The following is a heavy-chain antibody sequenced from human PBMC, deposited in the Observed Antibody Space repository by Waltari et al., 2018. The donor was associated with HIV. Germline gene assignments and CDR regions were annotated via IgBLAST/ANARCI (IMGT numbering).Heavy chain of an antibody. J-gene: IGHJ3*01. V-gene: IGHV4-39*01. D-gene: IGHD2-2*01. CDR3: ARQACTSSTCLFMDNFDV. CDR1: GGPLNGSGYS. CDR2: IYYSGSV. Sequence: QLQLQESGPGLVTSSETLSLICTVSGGPLNGSGYSWGWIRQPPGKGLEWIGNIYYSGSVYYNPSLKSRATIFADASKNYFSLNLMSVTAADTAMYFCARQACTSSTCLFMDNFDVWGQGTLVTVSS.